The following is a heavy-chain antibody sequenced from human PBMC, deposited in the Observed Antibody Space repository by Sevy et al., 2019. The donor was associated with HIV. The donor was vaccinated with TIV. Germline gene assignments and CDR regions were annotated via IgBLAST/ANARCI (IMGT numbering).Heavy chain of an antibody. V-gene: IGHV3-30*02. CDR2: IWHDGSNK. Sequence: GGSLRLSCAASGFTFNFHGMHWVRQAPGTGLEWVAFIWHDGSNKYMADSVKGRFTISRDNSKNTLFLQMNSLTVEDTAVYYCARETDNSARWLDPWGQGTLVTVSS. D-gene: IGHD4-4*01. J-gene: IGHJ5*02. CDR1: GFTFNFHG. CDR3: ARETDNSARWLDP.